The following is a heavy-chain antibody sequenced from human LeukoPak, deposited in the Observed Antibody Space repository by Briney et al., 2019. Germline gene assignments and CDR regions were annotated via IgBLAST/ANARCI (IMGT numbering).Heavy chain of an antibody. CDR1: GYTFTSYD. CDR3: VTVGATHFDY. Sequence: ASVKVSCKASGYTFTSYDINWVRQATGQGLEWMGWMNPNSGNTGYAQKFQGRVTITRNTSISTAYMELSSLRSEDTAVCYCVTVGATHFDYWGQGTLVTVSS. J-gene: IGHJ4*02. CDR2: MNPNSGNT. V-gene: IGHV1-8*03. D-gene: IGHD1-26*01.